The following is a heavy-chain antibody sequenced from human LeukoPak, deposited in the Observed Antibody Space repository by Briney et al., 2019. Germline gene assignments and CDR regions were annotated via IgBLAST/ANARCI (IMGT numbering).Heavy chain of an antibody. D-gene: IGHD6-25*01. Sequence: GGSLRLSCAASGFTFSGIWMHWVRQAPGKGLVWVSRINSDGSSISYADSVKGRFTISRDNAKNTLYLQMNSLRAEDTAVYYCTRGAAAGAFDIWGQGTMVTVSS. J-gene: IGHJ3*02. CDR2: INSDGSSI. CDR1: GFTFSGIW. V-gene: IGHV3-74*01. CDR3: TRGAAAGAFDI.